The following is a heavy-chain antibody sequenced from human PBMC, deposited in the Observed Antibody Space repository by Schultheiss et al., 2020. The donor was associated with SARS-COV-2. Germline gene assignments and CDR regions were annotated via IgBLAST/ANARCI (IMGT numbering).Heavy chain of an antibody. D-gene: IGHD6-13*01. Sequence: SETLSLTCAVYGGSFSGYYWSWIRQSPGTGLEWIGEINHSGRTKFNPSLESRVTISVDTSKNQFSLTLNSVTAADTAVYFCARLRRISAAGIKSWFDPWGQGMLVTVSS. CDR1: GGSFSGYY. J-gene: IGHJ5*02. CDR2: INHSGRT. CDR3: ARLRRISAAGIKSWFDP. V-gene: IGHV4-34*01.